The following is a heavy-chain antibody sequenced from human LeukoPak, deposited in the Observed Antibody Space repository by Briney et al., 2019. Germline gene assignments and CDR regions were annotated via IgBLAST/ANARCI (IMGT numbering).Heavy chain of an antibody. J-gene: IGHJ4*02. CDR1: GFTFSSYA. CDR3: AKADAPRGSTSYFDY. Sequence: PGGSLRLSCAASGFTFSSYAMSWVRQAPGKGLEWVSAISGSGGSTYYADSMKGRFTISRDNSKNTLYLQMNSLRAEDTAVYYCAKADAPRGSTSYFDYWGQGTLVTVSS. V-gene: IGHV3-23*01. D-gene: IGHD2-2*01. CDR2: ISGSGGST.